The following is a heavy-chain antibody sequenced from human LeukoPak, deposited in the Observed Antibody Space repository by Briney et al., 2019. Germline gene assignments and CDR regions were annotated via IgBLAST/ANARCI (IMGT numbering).Heavy chain of an antibody. CDR3: AKDKGRTGTRSYYFDY. Sequence: GGSLRLSCAASGFTFSSYAMSWVRQAPGKGLEWVSAISGSGGSTYYADSVKGRFTISRDNSKNTLYLQMNSLRAEDTAVYYCAKDKGRTGTRSYYFDYWGQGTLVTVSS. CDR2: ISGSGGST. CDR1: GFTFSSYA. V-gene: IGHV3-23*01. J-gene: IGHJ4*02. D-gene: IGHD1-1*01.